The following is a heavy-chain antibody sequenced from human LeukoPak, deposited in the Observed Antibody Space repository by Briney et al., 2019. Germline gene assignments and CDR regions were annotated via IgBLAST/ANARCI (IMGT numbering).Heavy chain of an antibody. D-gene: IGHD3-3*01. CDR1: GGSFSGYY. J-gene: IGHJ5*02. CDR3: ARHLGIGSRITIFGVVITGGWFDP. CDR2: INHSGST. V-gene: IGHV4-34*01. Sequence: SETLSLTCAVYGGSFSGYYWSWIRQPPGKGLEWIGEINHSGSTNYNPSLKSRVTISVDTSKNQFSLKLSSVTAADTAVYYCARHLGIGSRITIFGVVITGGWFDPWGQGTLVTVSS.